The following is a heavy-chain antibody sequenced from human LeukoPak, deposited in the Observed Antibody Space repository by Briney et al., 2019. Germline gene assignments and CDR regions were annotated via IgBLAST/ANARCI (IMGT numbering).Heavy chain of an antibody. Sequence: GGSLRLSCAASRFTFSDYYMSWIRQAPGKGLEWVSYISSSGSTIYYADSVKGRFTISRDNSKNMVYLQMNSLRGDDTAVYYCAGVLRGAFDIWGQGKMVAVSS. CDR1: RFTFSDYY. J-gene: IGHJ3*02. V-gene: IGHV3-11*01. CDR3: AGVLRGAFDI. CDR2: ISSSGSTI.